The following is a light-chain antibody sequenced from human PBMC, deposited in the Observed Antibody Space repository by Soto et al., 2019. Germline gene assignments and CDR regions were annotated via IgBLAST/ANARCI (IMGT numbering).Light chain of an antibody. CDR3: SSYTSSSTRGVV. CDR2: DVS. CDR1: SSDVGGYNY. V-gene: IGLV2-14*01. J-gene: IGLJ2*01. Sequence: QSALTQPASVSGSPGQSITISCTGTSSDVGGYNYVSWYQQHPGKAPKLMIYDVSNRPSGVSNRCSGSKSGNTACLTISGLQAEDESDYYCSSYTSSSTRGVVFGGGTKLTVL.